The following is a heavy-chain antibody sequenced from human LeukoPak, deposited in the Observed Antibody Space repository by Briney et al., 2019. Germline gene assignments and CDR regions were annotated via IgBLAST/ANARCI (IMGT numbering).Heavy chain of an antibody. D-gene: IGHD6-6*01. CDR3: ARLDAARPDY. J-gene: IGHJ4*02. CDR1: GGSISSSGYY. Sequence: SETLSLTCTVSGGSISSSGYYWGWIRQPPGKGLEWIGSIYYSGSTYYNPSLKSRVTISVDTSKNQFSLKLSSVTAADTAVYYCARLDAARPDYWGQGTLVTVSS. V-gene: IGHV4-39*01. CDR2: IYYSGST.